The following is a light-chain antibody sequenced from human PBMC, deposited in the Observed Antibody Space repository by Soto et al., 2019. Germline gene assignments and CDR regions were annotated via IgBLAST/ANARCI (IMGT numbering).Light chain of an antibody. CDR2: DAS. CDR1: QSVSSSY. CDR3: QQYGGPPLT. J-gene: IGKJ4*01. Sequence: EIVLTQSPGTLSLSPGERATLSCRASQSVSSSYLAWYQQKPGQAPRLLIYDASSRATGIPDRFSGSGSGTDFTLTISRLEPEDFALYYCQQYGGPPLTFGGGTKVEIK. V-gene: IGKV3-20*01.